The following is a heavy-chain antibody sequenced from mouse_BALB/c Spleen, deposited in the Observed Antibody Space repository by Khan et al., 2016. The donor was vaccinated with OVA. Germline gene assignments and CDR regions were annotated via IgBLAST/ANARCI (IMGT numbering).Heavy chain of an antibody. CDR2: IHYSGST. CDR1: GYSITSDYA. CDR3: ARGGTLYSYAMDY. D-gene: IGHD1-1*02. V-gene: IGHV3-2*02. Sequence: EVQLQESGPGLVKPSQSLSLTCTVTGYSITSDYAWNWIRQFPGNKLEWMGSIHYSGSTNYNPSLKSRISITRDTSKNQFFLQLNSVTTEDTATYYVARGGTLYSYAMDYWGQGTAVTVSS. J-gene: IGHJ4*01.